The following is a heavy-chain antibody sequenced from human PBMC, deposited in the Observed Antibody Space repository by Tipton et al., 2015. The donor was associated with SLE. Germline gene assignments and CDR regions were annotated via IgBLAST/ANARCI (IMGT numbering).Heavy chain of an antibody. CDR3: ALEEDWGDDAFDI. V-gene: IGHV3-21*01. CDR2: ISSSSNFI. CDR1: GFSFNTYT. Sequence: SLRLSCAASGFSFNTYTMNWVRQAPGKGLEWVSSISSSSNFIYYADSLRGRFTVSRDNSKNTLYLQMNSLRPEDTAVYYCALEEDWGDDAFDIWGQGTMVTVSS. J-gene: IGHJ3*02. D-gene: IGHD7-27*01.